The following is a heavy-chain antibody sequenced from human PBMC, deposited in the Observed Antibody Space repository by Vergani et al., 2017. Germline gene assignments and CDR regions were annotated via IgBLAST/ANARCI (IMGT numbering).Heavy chain of an antibody. CDR3: ASDTHSGQRADR. V-gene: IGHV4-59*11. CDR1: FDSIRNLY. CDR2: NNYSENT. J-gene: IGHJ5*02. D-gene: IGHD6-19*01. Sequence: QVQLQESGPGLVKSSETLSLTCSGSFDSIRNLYYNWIRLPPGKGLGWGGSNNYSENTKYNPSLKTRVTIAVDTSKNQFSLTLNSVTAADTAVYYCASDTHSGQRADRWGQGILVTVTS.